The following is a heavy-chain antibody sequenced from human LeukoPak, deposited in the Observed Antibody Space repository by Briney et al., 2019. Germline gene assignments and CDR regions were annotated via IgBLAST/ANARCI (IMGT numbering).Heavy chain of an antibody. V-gene: IGHV3-23*01. CDR1: GFTFDNYF. Sequence: GGPLRLSCAASGFTFDNYFMTWVRQAPGKGLEWVSTISGSGNSTYYADSVKGRFTISRDNSKNTLYLQMNSLRAEDTAVYYCARQYYYDSSGYSIYYYYYMDVWGKGTTVTVSS. CDR2: ISGSGNST. J-gene: IGHJ6*03. CDR3: ARQYYYDSSGYSIYYYYYMDV. D-gene: IGHD3-22*01.